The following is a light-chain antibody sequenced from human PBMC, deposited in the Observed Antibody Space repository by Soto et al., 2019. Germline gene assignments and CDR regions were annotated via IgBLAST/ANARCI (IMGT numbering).Light chain of an antibody. V-gene: IGKV2-28*01. Sequence: DIVMTQSPLSLPVTPGEPASISCRSSQSLLHSNGYNYLDWYLQKPGQSQQLLIYLGSNRASGVPDRFSGGGSGTDFTLKISRVEAEDVGVYYCMEALQTPYTFGQGTKLEIK. CDR2: LGS. CDR1: QSLLHSNGYNY. J-gene: IGKJ2*01. CDR3: MEALQTPYT.